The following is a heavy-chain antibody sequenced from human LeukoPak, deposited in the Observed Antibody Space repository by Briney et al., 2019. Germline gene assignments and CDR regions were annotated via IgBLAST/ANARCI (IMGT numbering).Heavy chain of an antibody. D-gene: IGHD6-13*01. V-gene: IGHV1-2*02. CDR2: INPNSGGT. CDR3: ARVRSSSSSWYSMGVYFDY. CDR1: GYTFTSYY. Sequence: ASVKVSCKASGYTFTSYYMHWVRQAPGQGLEWMGWINPNSGGTNYAQKFQGRVTMTRDTSISTAYMELSRLRSDDTAVYYCARVRSSSSSWYSMGVYFDYWGQGTLVTVSS. J-gene: IGHJ4*02.